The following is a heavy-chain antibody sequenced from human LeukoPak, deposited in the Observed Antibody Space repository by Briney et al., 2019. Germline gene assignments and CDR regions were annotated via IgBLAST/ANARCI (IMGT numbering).Heavy chain of an antibody. Sequence: ASVKVSCKASGYTLSRYGIAWVRQAPGQGLEWMGWISAQNRRTSYAQKFQGRLTMTTDTSTSTAHIELRGLRSDDTAVYYCARVGTSWGFDYWGQGTLVTVSS. CDR3: ARVGTSWGFDY. J-gene: IGHJ4*02. V-gene: IGHV1-18*01. CDR2: ISAQNRRT. D-gene: IGHD1-1*01. CDR1: GYTLSRYG.